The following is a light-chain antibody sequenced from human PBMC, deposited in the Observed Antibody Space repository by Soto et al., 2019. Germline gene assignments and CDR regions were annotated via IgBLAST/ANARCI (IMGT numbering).Light chain of an antibody. J-gene: IGKJ4*01. Sequence: DIQLTQSRSSLSASVGDRVTITFRASQSIRSYLNLYQQKPGKAPKLLIYAASSLQTGVSSRFSCSGSGTDFTLTISNLQPEYFATYYCQLTSSTPTFGGGTKVDI. CDR2: AAS. CDR3: QLTSSTPT. CDR1: QSIRSY. V-gene: IGKV1-39*01.